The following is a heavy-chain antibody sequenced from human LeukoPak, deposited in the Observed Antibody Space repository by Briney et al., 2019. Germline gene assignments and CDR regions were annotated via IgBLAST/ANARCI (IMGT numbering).Heavy chain of an antibody. CDR1: GFTFSSYA. CDR2: ISGSGGST. CDR3: AKDMRAYSSSIPPFDY. Sequence: GGSLRLSCAASGFTFSSYAMSWVRQAPGKGLEWVSAISGSGGSTYYADSVKGRFTISRDNSKNTLYLQMNSLRAEDTAVYYCAKDMRAYSSSIPPFDYWGQGTLVTVSS. D-gene: IGHD6-6*01. J-gene: IGHJ4*02. V-gene: IGHV3-23*01.